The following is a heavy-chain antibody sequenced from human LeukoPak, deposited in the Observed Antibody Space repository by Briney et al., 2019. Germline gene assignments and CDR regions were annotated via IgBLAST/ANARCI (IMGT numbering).Heavy chain of an antibody. CDR1: GFSVSSNY. CDR3: ASAYYGDYGNY. J-gene: IGHJ4*02. D-gene: IGHD4-17*01. Sequence: PGGSLRLSCAASGFSVSSNYMSWVRQARGKGLEWVSVIYANGDAYYADSLQGRFTISRDNSKNTLYLQMNSLRAEDTAVYYCASAYYGDYGNYWGQGTLVTVSS. V-gene: IGHV3-66*01. CDR2: IYANGDA.